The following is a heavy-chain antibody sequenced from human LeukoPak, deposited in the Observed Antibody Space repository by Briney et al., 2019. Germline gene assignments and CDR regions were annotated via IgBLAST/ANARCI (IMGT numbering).Heavy chain of an antibody. D-gene: IGHD3-10*01. J-gene: IGHJ4*02. CDR3: ARAGRGWPPMRFDY. Sequence: GGSLRLSCAASGFTFSSYSMNWVRQAPGKGLEWVSYISSSSSTIYYADSVKGRFTISRDNAKNSLYLQMNSLRAEDTGVYYCARAGRGWPPMRFDYWGQGTLVTVSS. CDR1: GFTFSSYS. V-gene: IGHV3-48*01. CDR2: ISSSSSTI.